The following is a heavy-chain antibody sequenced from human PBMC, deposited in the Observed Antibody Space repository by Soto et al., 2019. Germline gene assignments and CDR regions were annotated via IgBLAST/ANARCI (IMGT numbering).Heavy chain of an antibody. CDR3: ARDAYYAYVSYYFDY. CDR1: GYTFTAYQ. J-gene: IGHJ4*02. D-gene: IGHD3-22*01. Sequence: QVQLVQSGAEVKKPGASVKVACKVSGYTFTAYQMHWVRQAPGQGLEWLGWIHPNSGGTNYAQKFQGRVTMTRDTSIITAYMEMSRLRSDDTAVYFCARDAYYAYVSYYFDYWGQGALVTVTS. V-gene: IGHV1-2*02. CDR2: IHPNSGGT.